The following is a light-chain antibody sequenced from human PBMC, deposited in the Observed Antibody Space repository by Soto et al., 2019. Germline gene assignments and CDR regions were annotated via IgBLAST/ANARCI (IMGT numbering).Light chain of an antibody. CDR3: QQYGSAPPKT. Sequence: EIALTQSPVTLSVSPGERVTLSCRASQSVFSNYLAWYQQKPGQAPRLLIYGASSRATGIPDRFSGSGSGTDFTLTISRLEPEDFAVYYCQQYGSAPPKTFGQGTKVDI. CDR1: QSVFSNY. V-gene: IGKV3-20*01. J-gene: IGKJ1*01. CDR2: GAS.